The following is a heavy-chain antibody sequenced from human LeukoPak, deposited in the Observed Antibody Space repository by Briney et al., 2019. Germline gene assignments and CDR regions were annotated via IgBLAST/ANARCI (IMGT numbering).Heavy chain of an antibody. CDR2: IYHNGTP. V-gene: IGHV4-4*02. Sequence: SETLSLTCAVSVGSINSGNWWSWVRQSPGKGLEWIGEIYHNGTPNYNPSLKSRVTISADTFKNHFSLKITSVTAADTAVYYCATAPILRGEGGEHYKYGMDVWGQGTTVIVSS. CDR3: ATAPILRGEGGEHYKYGMDV. J-gene: IGHJ6*02. D-gene: IGHD2-2*02. CDR1: VGSINSGNW.